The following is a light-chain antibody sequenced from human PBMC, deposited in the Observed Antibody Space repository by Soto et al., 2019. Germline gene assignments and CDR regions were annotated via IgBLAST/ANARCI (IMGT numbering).Light chain of an antibody. V-gene: IGKV3-20*01. J-gene: IGKJ3*01. CDR2: GAS. CDR1: QSVTSDF. CDR3: QHYDNTPPSVT. Sequence: EIVLTHSPGTLSLSPCERATLSFSASQSVTSDFLVWYQQKPGQAPRLLIYGASSRATGIPDRFSGSGSGTDFILTISRLEPEDFAVYYCQHYDNTPPSVTFGPGTKVDIK.